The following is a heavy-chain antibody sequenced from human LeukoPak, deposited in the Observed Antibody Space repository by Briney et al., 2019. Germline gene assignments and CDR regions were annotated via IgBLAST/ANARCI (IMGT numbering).Heavy chain of an antibody. J-gene: IGHJ4*02. CDR2: FDPEDGET. CDR3: ATRVVPAAIPYFDY. D-gene: IGHD2-2*01. CDR1: GYTFTDYY. Sequence: ASVKVSCKASGYTFTDYYMHWVRQAPGKGLEWMGGFDPEDGETIYAQKFQGRVTMTEDTSTDTAYMELSSLRSEDTAVYYCATRVVPAAIPYFDYWGQGTLVTVSS. V-gene: IGHV1-24*01.